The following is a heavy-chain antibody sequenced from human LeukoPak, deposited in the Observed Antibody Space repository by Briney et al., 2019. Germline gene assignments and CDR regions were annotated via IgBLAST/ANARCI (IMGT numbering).Heavy chain of an antibody. CDR3: ARHPYYYDSSGYRNWFDP. CDR2: INHSGST. D-gene: IGHD3-22*01. J-gene: IGHJ5*02. V-gene: IGHV4-34*01. Sequence: SETLSLTCAVYGGSFSGYYWSWIRQPPGKGLEWIGEINHSGSTNYNPSLKSRVTISVDTSKNQFSLKLSSVTAADTAVYYCARHPYYYDSSGYRNWFDPWGQGTLVTVSS. CDR1: GGSFSGYY.